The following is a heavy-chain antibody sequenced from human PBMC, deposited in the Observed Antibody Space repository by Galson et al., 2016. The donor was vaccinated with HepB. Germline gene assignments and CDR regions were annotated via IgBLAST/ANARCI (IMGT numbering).Heavy chain of an antibody. D-gene: IGHD1-7*01. CDR3: AIGITGTSEAFDI. Sequence: SLRLSCAAAGFTFSDYYMSWIRQAPGKGLERVSYISSSGSTIYYADSVKGRFTISRDNATNSLYLQMNSLRPEATAVYYCAIGITGTSEAFDIWGQGTMVTVSS. CDR2: ISSSGSTI. V-gene: IGHV3-11*01. J-gene: IGHJ3*02. CDR1: GFTFSDYY.